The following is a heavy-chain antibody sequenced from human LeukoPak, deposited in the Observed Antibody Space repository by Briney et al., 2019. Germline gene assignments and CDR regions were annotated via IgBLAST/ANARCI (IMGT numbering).Heavy chain of an antibody. CDR1: GYSFTSYG. D-gene: IGHD2-15*01. J-gene: IGHJ4*02. Sequence: ASVKVSCKASGYSFTSYGINWVRQAHGQGLEWMGWISAYNGNTNYAQNLQGRVTMTTDTTTSTAYMELRSLRSDDTAVYYCARICSGGSCYSVSGYYFDYWGQGTLVTVSS. CDR3: ARICSGGSCYSVSGYYFDY. CDR2: ISAYNGNT. V-gene: IGHV1-18*01.